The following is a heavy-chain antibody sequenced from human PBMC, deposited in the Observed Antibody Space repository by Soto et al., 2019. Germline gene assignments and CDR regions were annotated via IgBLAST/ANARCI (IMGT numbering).Heavy chain of an antibody. J-gene: IGHJ5*02. CDR2: ISGSGGST. CDR1: GFTFSSYA. CDR3: AKGSGEWYSSSFGP. Sequence: GGSLRLSCAASGFTFSSYAMSWVRQAPGKGLEWVSGISGSGGSTYYADSVKGRFTISRDNSKNTLYLQMNSLRVEDTAVYFCAKGSGEWYSSSFGPWGQGTLVTVSS. V-gene: IGHV3-23*01. D-gene: IGHD6-13*01.